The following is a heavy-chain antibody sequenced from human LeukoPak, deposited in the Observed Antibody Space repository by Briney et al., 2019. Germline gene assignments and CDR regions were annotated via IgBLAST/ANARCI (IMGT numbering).Heavy chain of an antibody. CDR3: ARGERYSSSWYRIDY. V-gene: IGHV4-59*01. CDR1: GGSISNYY. D-gene: IGHD6-13*01. Sequence: SETLSLTCSVSGGSISNYYWSWIRQPPGKGLEWIGYIYYSGSTNSNPSLKSRVTISLDTSKNQFSPKLNSVTAADTAVYYCARGERYSSSWYRIDYWGQGTLVTVSS. J-gene: IGHJ4*02. CDR2: IYYSGST.